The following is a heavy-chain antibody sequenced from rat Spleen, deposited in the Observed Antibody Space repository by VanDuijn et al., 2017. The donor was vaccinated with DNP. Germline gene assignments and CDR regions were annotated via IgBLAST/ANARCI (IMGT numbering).Heavy chain of an antibody. CDR3: ARPWELGFAY. CDR1: GLTFSDFL. J-gene: IGHJ3*01. Sequence: EVQLVESGGGLVSPGRSLKLSCAGSGLTFSDFLLAWVRQAPTKGLDWVASISYDGGSTYYGDSVKGRFTISRDNAKRTLYLQMNSLRSEDMATYYCARPWELGFAYWGQGTLVTVSS. D-gene: IGHD5-1*01. CDR2: ISYDGGST. V-gene: IGHV5-22*01.